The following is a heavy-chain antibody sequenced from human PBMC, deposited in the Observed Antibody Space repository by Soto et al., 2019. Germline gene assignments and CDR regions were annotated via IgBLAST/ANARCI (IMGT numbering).Heavy chain of an antibody. J-gene: IGHJ6*03. V-gene: IGHV4-59*01. D-gene: IGHD3-10*01. CDR2: IYYSGST. CDR1: GGSISSYY. CDR3: ARGMVTMVRGGGYYYMDV. Sequence: PSETLSLTCTVSGGSISSYYWSWIRQPPGKGLEWIGYIYYSGSTNYNPSLKSRVTISVDTSKNQFSLKLSAVTAADTAVYYCARGMVTMVRGGGYYYMDVWGKGTTVTVSS.